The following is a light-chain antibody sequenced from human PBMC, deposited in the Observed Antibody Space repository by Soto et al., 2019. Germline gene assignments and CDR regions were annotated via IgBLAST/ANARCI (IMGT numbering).Light chain of an antibody. V-gene: IGLV2-14*01. CDR1: SSDVGNYKY. CDR2: EVS. CDR3: FSYTSSGTYV. J-gene: IGLJ1*01. Sequence: QSVLTQPASVSGSPGQSITISCTGTSSDVGNYKYVSWYQQHPGKAPKPMIYEVSNRPSGVSNRFSGSKSGNTASLTISGLQAEDETDYYCFSYTSSGTYVFGPGTKVTV.